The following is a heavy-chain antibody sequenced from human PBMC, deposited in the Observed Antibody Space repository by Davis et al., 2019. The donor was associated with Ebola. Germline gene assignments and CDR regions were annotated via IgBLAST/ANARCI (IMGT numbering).Heavy chain of an antibody. CDR2: IYYSGST. CDR1: GASISSYY. D-gene: IGHD1-1*01. V-gene: IGHV4-59*01. CDR3: ARAQFPTTSDH. Sequence: SETLSLTCSVSGASISSYYWSWIRQPPGKGLEWIGYIYYSGSTNYNPSLKSRVTISVDTSKNQFSLRLRSVAAADTAVYYCARAQFPTTSDHWGQRTLVTVSS. J-gene: IGHJ4*02.